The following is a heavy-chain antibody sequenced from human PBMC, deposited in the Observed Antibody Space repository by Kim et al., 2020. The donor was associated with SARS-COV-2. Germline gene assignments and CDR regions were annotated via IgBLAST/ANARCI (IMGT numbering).Heavy chain of an antibody. CDR2: ISNAGNNK. V-gene: IGHV3-30*18. CDR3: AKAVDLGYAGTVGFFD. CDR1: GFTFSYYG. Sequence: GGSLRLSCAASGFTFSYYGMHWVRQAPGRGLEWVAIISNAGNNKYYVDSVKGRFTISRDNSKNTLYLHMNSLRAEDTAVYYCAKAVDLGYAGTVGFFD. D-gene: IGHD6-13*01. J-gene: IGHJ4*03.